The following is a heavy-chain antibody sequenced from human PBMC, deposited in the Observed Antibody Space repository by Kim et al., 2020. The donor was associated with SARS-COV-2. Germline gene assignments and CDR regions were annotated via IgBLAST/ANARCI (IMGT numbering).Heavy chain of an antibody. CDR2: ISSSGSTI. CDR3: ARYLPYYDFWSGYSGFDP. D-gene: IGHD3-3*01. V-gene: IGHV3-48*03. J-gene: IGHJ5*02. Sequence: GGSLRLSCAASGFTFSSYEMNWVRQAPGKGLEWVSYISSSGSTIYYADSVKGRFTISRDNAKNSLYLQMNSLRAEDTAVYYCARYLPYYDFWSGYSGFDPWGQRTLVTVSS. CDR1: GFTFSSYE.